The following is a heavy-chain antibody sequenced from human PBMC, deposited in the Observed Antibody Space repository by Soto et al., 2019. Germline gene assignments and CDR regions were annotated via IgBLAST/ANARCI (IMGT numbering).Heavy chain of an antibody. Sequence: GGSLRLSCASSGFTFSSYAMSWVRQAPGKGLEWVSAISGSGGSTYYADSVKGRFTISRDNSKNTLYLQMNSLRAEDTAVYYCAKDLAVVVTADFDYWGQGTLVTVSS. V-gene: IGHV3-23*01. CDR1: GFTFSSYA. CDR3: AKDLAVVVTADFDY. CDR2: ISGSGGST. D-gene: IGHD2-21*02. J-gene: IGHJ4*02.